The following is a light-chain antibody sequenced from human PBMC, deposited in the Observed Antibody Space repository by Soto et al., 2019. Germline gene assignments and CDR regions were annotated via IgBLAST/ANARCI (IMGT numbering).Light chain of an antibody. CDR1: QTVSSN. CDR3: QRGDT. V-gene: IGKV3-11*01. Sequence: EIVLTQSPATLSLSPGERATLSCRASQTVSSNLAWYQQKPGQAPRLLIYDASNSATGIPARFSGSGSGTDFTLTISILEPEDFAVYYCQRGDTFGQGTRLDIK. J-gene: IGKJ5*01. CDR2: DAS.